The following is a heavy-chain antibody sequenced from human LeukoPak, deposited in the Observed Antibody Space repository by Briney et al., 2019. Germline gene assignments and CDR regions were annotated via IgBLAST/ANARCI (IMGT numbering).Heavy chain of an antibody. CDR1: GFTFSNYW. J-gene: IGHJ6*04. Sequence: GGSLRLSCAASGFTFSNYWMHWVRQAPGKGLVWVSRINSDGINTSYADSVKGRFTISRDDAKNSLYLQMNSLRAEDTAVYYCAELGITMIGGVWGKGTTVTISS. CDR2: INSDGINT. D-gene: IGHD3-10*02. V-gene: IGHV3-74*01. CDR3: AELGITMIGGV.